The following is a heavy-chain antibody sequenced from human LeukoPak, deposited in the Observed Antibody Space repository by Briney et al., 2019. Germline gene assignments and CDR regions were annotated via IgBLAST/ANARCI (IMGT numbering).Heavy chain of an antibody. CDR2: IYYSGST. CDR1: GDSISSSSYY. J-gene: IGHJ5*02. D-gene: IGHD6-13*01. Sequence: PSETLSLTCTVSGDSISSSSYYWGWIRQPPGKELEWIGSIYYSGSTYYNPSLNSRVTISVDTSKNQFSLKLTSVTAADTAVYYCARQGTLRAFRRAWYETAPPNWFDPWGQGTRVTVSS. CDR3: ARQGTLRAFRRAWYETAPPNWFDP. V-gene: IGHV4-39*01.